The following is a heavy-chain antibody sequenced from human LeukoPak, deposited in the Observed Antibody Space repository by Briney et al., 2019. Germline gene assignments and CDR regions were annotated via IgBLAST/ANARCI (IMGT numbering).Heavy chain of an antibody. J-gene: IGHJ4*02. V-gene: IGHV3-30*18. Sequence: GGSLRLSCAASGFTFRLYSIHWVRQAPGRGLERGAVISFEGSDKYCAASVKGRFTISRDNSKNTVYLQMDSLRADETAVYYCAKPNCYKTICPTWSPSFFYSCGQGMLVAVSS. CDR3: AKPNCYKTICPTWSPSFFYS. D-gene: IGHD2/OR15-2a*01. CDR1: GFTFRLYS. CDR2: ISFEGSDK.